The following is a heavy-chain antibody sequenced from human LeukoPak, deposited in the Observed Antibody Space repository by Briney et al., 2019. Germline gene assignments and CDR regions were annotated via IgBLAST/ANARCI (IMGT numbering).Heavy chain of an antibody. CDR2: INWNGGST. D-gene: IGHD5-12*01. J-gene: IGHJ6*03. CDR1: GFTFDDYG. V-gene: IGHV3-20*04. CDR3: ARESGYGRYYYYYYMDV. Sequence: GGSLRLSCAASGFTFDDYGMSWVRQAPGKGLEWVSGINWNGGSTGYADSVKGRFTISRDNAKNSLYLQMNSLRAEDTALYYCARESGYGRYYYYYYMDVWGKGTTVTVSS.